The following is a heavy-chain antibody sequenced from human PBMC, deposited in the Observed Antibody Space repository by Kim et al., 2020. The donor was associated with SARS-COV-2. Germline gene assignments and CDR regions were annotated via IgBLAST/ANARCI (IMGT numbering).Heavy chain of an antibody. Sequence: ASVKVSCKASGYTFTSYGISWVRQAPGQGLEWMGWISAHNGNTNYAQKLQGRVTMTTDTSTSTAYMELRSLRSDDTDVYYCARGYYDILTGHGYPYYYYYLHVWGQRTTLTVSS. CDR2: ISAHNGNT. D-gene: IGHD3-9*01. J-gene: IGHJ6*03. V-gene: IGHV1-18*01. CDR1: GYTFTSYG. CDR3: ARGYYDILTGHGYPYYYYYLHV.